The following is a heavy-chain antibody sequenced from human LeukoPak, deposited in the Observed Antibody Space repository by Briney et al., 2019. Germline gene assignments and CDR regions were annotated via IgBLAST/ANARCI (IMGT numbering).Heavy chain of an antibody. Sequence: GGSLRLSCAASGFTFSSYWMSWVRQAPGKGLEWVANIKQDGSEKYYVDSVKGRFTISRDNAKNSLYLQMNSLRAEDTAVYYCARASCSGGSCYSVYWGQGTLVTVSS. CDR1: GFTFSSYW. CDR3: ARASCSGGSCYSVY. J-gene: IGHJ4*02. V-gene: IGHV3-7*01. D-gene: IGHD2-15*01. CDR2: IKQDGSEK.